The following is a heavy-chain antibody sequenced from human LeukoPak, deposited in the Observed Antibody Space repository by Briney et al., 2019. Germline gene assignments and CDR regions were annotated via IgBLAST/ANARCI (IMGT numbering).Heavy chain of an antibody. CDR3: AKDRSWKSTSSITFDY. Sequence: GGSPRLSCAASGFTFSNFAMSWVRQAPGRGLEWVSTISGGGDNTYYADSVKGRFTISRDNSRNTLYLQMSSLRAEDTAVYYCAKDRSWKSTSSITFDYWGQGTLLTVSS. J-gene: IGHJ4*02. V-gene: IGHV3-23*01. CDR1: GFTFSNFA. D-gene: IGHD2-2*01. CDR2: ISGGGDNT.